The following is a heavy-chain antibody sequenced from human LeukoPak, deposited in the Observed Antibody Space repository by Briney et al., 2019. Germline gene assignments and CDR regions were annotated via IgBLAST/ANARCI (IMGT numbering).Heavy chain of an antibody. V-gene: IGHV3-23*01. CDR1: GFTFSSYA. D-gene: IGHD2-21*01. J-gene: IGHJ6*03. CDR2: ISGSGGST. Sequence: PGGSLRLSCAASGFTFSSYAMSWVRQAPGKGLEWVSAISGSGGSTYYADSVKGRFTISRDNSKNTLYLQMNSLRAEDTAVYYCAKEPPLAYCGGDCYYMDVWGKGTTVTVSS. CDR3: AKEPPLAYCGGDCYYMDV.